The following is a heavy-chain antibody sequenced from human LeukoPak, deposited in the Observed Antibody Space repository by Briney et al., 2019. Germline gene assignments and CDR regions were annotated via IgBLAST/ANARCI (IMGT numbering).Heavy chain of an antibody. Sequence: PGGSLSLSCAASGCTFSSYAMSWVRQAPRKGLEWVSSISGSGSSTYYADSVKGRFTISRDNSKNTLYLQMNSLRAEDTAVYYCAKAVSSGSSNFDYWGQGTMVTVSS. V-gene: IGHV3-23*01. D-gene: IGHD1-26*01. CDR2: ISGSGSST. CDR1: GCTFSSYA. CDR3: AKAVSSGSSNFDY. J-gene: IGHJ4*02.